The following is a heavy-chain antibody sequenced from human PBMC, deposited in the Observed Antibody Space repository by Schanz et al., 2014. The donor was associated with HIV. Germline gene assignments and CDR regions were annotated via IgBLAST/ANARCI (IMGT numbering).Heavy chain of an antibody. J-gene: IGHJ5*02. CDR2: IKQDGTEM. D-gene: IGHD3-22*01. CDR1: GVTFSNYW. V-gene: IGHV3-7*03. CDR3: AKDMRNYYEWGDWFDP. Sequence: EVQLVESGGGLVQPGGSLRLSCVASGVTFSNYWMTWVRHVSGKGLEWVANIKQDGTEMYYVDSVKGRFTISRDNAKNSLYLQMSSLRVEDTAVYYCAKDMRNYYEWGDWFDPWGQGALVTVSS.